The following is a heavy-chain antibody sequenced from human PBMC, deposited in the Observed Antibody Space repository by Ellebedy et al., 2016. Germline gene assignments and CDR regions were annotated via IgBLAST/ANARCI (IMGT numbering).Heavy chain of an antibody. V-gene: IGHV3-23*01. CDR3: AKCPYSSGCYDAFNI. D-gene: IGHD6-19*01. Sequence: GGSLRLSXAASGFTFSTYAMSWVRQAPGKGLEWVSAISVSGGSTYYAGSVKGRFTISRDNSKNTLYLQMNSLRAEDTAVYYCAKCPYSSGCYDAFNIWGQGTMVTVSS. CDR1: GFTFSTYA. CDR2: ISVSGGST. J-gene: IGHJ3*02.